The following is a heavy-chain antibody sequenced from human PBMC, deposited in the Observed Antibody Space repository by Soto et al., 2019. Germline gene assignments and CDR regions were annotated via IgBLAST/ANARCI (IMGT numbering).Heavy chain of an antibody. Sequence: SETLSLTCTVSGGSISSSSYYWGWIRQPPGKGLEWIGSIYYSGSTYYNPSLKSRVTISVDTSKNQFSLNLSSVTAADTAVYYWARSGRANDFWSVYYYGRDVGGQGTPVTVSS. J-gene: IGHJ6*02. D-gene: IGHD3-3*01. CDR3: ARSGRANDFWSVYYYGRDV. CDR1: GGSISSSSYY. CDR2: IYYSGST. V-gene: IGHV4-39*01.